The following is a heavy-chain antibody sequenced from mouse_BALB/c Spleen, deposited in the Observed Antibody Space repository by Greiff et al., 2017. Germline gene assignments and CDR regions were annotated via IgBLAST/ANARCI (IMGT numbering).Heavy chain of an antibody. CDR1: GYTFTSYV. D-gene: IGHD2-4*01. V-gene: IGHV1-14*01. CDR3: ARDDYDEAWFAY. CDR2: INPYNDGT. J-gene: IGHJ3*01. Sequence: VHVKQSGPELVKPGASVKMSCKASGYTFTSYVMHWVKQKPGQGLEWIGYINPYNDGTKYNEKFKGKATLTSDKSSSTAYMELSSLTSEDSAVYYCARDDYDEAWFAYWGQGTLVTVSA.